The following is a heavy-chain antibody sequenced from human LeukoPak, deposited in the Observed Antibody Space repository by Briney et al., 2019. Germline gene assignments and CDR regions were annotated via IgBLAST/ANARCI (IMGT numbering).Heavy chain of an antibody. CDR3: ARALRGITMVQGAEFGS. J-gene: IGHJ4*02. CDR1: GGSFSGYY. D-gene: IGHD3-10*01. Sequence: KPSETLSLTCAVYGGSFSGYYWSWIRQPPGKGLEWIGEINHSGSTNYNPSLKSRVTISVDTSKNQFSLKLSSVTAADTAVYYCARALRGITMVQGAEFGSWGQGTLVTVSS. V-gene: IGHV4-34*01. CDR2: INHSGST.